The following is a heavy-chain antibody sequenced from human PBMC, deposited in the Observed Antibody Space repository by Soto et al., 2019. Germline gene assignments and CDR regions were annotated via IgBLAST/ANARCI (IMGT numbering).Heavy chain of an antibody. J-gene: IGHJ4*02. Sequence: PSETLSLTCTVSGGSISSDYWTWIRQPPGERLEWIGYIYYNGNTNYNSSLKSRVTISIDTSKNQFSLKLNSVTAADTAVYFCARLACTSGFTFVYWGRGTLVTVSS. CDR3: ARLACTSGFTFVY. V-gene: IGHV4-59*01. CDR2: IYYNGNT. D-gene: IGHD3-9*01. CDR1: GGSISSDY.